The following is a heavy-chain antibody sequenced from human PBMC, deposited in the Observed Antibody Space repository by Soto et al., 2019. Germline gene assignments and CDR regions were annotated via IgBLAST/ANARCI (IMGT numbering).Heavy chain of an antibody. V-gene: IGHV4-39*01. CDR3: ARRLQDYYYYHGMDA. CDR1: GGSVSSSDYY. D-gene: IGHD4-4*01. J-gene: IGHJ6*02. Sequence: SETLSLTCTVSGGSVSSSDYYWGWIRQPPGKGLEWIGSIYYSGSTYYNPSLKSRVTISVHTSKNQFSLKLNSVTAADTAVYYCARRLQDYYYYHGMDAWGQGTTVTVSS. CDR2: IYYSGST.